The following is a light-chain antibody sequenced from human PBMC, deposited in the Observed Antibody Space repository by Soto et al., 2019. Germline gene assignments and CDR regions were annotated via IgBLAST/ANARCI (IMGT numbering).Light chain of an antibody. CDR1: SSDVGSYNF. Sequence: QSVLTQPASVSGSPGQSITISCTGTSSDVGSYNFVSWYQQHPGKAPKLMIYEGSKRPSGVSNRFSGSKSGNTASLTISGLQAEDEADYYCCSYGGSSIYVFGIGTKLTVL. CDR2: EGS. V-gene: IGLV2-23*01. CDR3: CSYGGSSIYV. J-gene: IGLJ1*01.